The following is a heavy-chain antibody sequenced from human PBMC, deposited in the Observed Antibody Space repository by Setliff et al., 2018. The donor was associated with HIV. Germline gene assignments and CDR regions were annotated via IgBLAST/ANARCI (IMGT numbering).Heavy chain of an antibody. D-gene: IGHD3-3*01. J-gene: IGHJ3*02. Sequence: GASVKVSCKASGYTFTSYGISWVRQAPGQGLEWMGWISAYSGNTNYAQKLQGRVTMTTDTSTSTAYMELRSLRSDDTAVYYCARAAWYYSFWSGLGDAFDIWGQGTMVTVSS. CDR2: ISAYSGNT. CDR1: GYTFTSYG. CDR3: ARAAWYYSFWSGLGDAFDI. V-gene: IGHV1-18*04.